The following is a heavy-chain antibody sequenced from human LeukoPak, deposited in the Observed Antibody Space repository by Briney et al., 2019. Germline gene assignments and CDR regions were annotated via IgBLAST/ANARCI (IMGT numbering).Heavy chain of an antibody. V-gene: IGHV4-59*08. D-gene: IGHD2-21*02. J-gene: IGHJ5*02. Sequence: SETLSLTCTVSGGSISSYYWSWIRQPPGKGLEWIGYIYYSGSTNYNPSLKSRVTISVDTSKNQFSLKLSSVTAADTAVYYCARQQVVTAHTGYWFDPWGQGTLVTVSS. CDR2: IYYSGST. CDR1: GGSISSYY. CDR3: ARQQVVTAHTGYWFDP.